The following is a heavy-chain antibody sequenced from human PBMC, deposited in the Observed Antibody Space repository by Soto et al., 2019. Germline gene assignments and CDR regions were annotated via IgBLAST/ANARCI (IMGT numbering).Heavy chain of an antibody. D-gene: IGHD2-2*01. Sequence: GGSLRLSCAASGFTFSSYWMSWVRQAPGKGLEWVANIKQDGSEKYYVDSVKGRFTISRDNAKNSLYRQMNSLRAEDTAVNYCARAPLTWVVVPAARFGYCDCWCQGTLVNLS. CDR2: IKQDGSEK. J-gene: IGHJ4*02. CDR1: GFTFSSYW. CDR3: ARAPLTWVVVPAARFGYCDC. V-gene: IGHV3-7*03.